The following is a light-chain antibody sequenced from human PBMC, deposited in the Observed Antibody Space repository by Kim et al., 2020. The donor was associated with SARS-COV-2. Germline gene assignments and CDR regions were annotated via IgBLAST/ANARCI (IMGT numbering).Light chain of an antibody. V-gene: IGKV4-1*01. Sequence: DFVMTQSPDSLAVSLGERATINCKSSQSVLYSSNNKNYLAWYQQKPGQPPKLLIYWASTRKSGVPDRFSGSGSGTDFTLTISSLQAEDVAVYYCQQYIRPPDTFGPGTKVDIK. CDR3: QQYIRPPDT. CDR1: QSVLYSSNNKNY. CDR2: WAS. J-gene: IGKJ3*01.